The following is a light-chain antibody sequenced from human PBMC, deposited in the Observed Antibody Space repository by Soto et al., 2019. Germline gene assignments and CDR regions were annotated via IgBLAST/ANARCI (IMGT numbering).Light chain of an antibody. J-gene: IGKJ1*01. CDR1: HSVSSS. CDR2: GAS. Sequence: EVVMTQSPATLSVSPGERATLSCRASHSVSSSLAWYQQKPGQAPRLLISGASTRAAGIPARFSGSGSGTEFTLTISSLQPDDFATYYCQHYNSYSEAFGQGTKVDIK. CDR3: QHYNSYSEA. V-gene: IGKV3-15*01.